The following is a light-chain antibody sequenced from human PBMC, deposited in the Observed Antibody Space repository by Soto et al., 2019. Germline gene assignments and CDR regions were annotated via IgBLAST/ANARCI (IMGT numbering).Light chain of an antibody. CDR2: DVS. V-gene: IGLV2-14*03. CDR3: SSYTSSNTEV. Sequence: QSVLTQPASVSGSPGQSIPISCNGTSSDVGAYNYVSWYQHHPGKAPKLIIYDVSDRPSGVSNRFSASKSGSTASLTISGLQAEDEADYYCSSYTSSNTEVFGTRTKVTVL. CDR1: SSDVGAYNY. J-gene: IGLJ1*01.